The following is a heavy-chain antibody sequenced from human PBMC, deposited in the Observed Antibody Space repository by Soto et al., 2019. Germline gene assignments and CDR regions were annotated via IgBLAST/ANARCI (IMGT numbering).Heavy chain of an antibody. D-gene: IGHD2-15*01. CDR3: ARYCSGGTCHRGVPDY. CDR2: INTYNGAT. V-gene: IGHV1-18*01. CDR1: GYPFTSYG. Sequence: QVQLVQSGAEVKKPGASVEVSCKPSGYPFTSYGITWVRQAPGQGLEWVGWINTYNGATNYAQKLQGRVTVTTDTSTSTAYMELRSLRSDDTAVYFCARYCSGGTCHRGVPDYWGQGTLVTVS. J-gene: IGHJ4*02.